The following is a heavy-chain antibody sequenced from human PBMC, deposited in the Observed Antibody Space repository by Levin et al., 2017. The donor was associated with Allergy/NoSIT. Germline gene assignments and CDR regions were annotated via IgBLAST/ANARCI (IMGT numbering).Heavy chain of an antibody. CDR2: ISYDGSNK. V-gene: IGHV3-30*18. J-gene: IGHJ3*02. D-gene: IGHD4-17*01. CDR3: AKDYGDYDAFDI. Sequence: LSLTCAASGFTFSSYGMHWVRQAPGKGLEWVAVISYDGSNKYYADSVKGRFTISRDNSKNTLYLQMNSLRAEDTAVYYCAKDYGDYDAFDIWGQGTMVTVSS. CDR1: GFTFSSYG.